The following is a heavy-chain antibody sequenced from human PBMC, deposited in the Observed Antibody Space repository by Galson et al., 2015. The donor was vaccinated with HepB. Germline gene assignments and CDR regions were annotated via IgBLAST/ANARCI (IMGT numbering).Heavy chain of an antibody. CDR3: TIDRLEVVGTVTTPLLAIPQFGY. D-gene: IGHD4-17*01. CDR2: IKSKTDGGTS. Sequence: SLRLSCAASGFTFNYAWMSWVRQAPGKGLEWVARIKSKTDGGTSDYAAPVKGRFTVSRDDSKNTLYLQLNSLKTEDTAVYYCTIDRLEVVGTVTTPLLAIPQFGYWGQGTLVTVSS. J-gene: IGHJ4*02. CDR1: GFTFNYAW. V-gene: IGHV3-15*01.